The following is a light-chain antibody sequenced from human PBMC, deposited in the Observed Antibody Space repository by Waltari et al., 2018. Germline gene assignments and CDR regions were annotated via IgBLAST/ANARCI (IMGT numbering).Light chain of an antibody. J-gene: IGLJ2*01. CDR2: KDI. CDR1: ILAKTS. CDR3: FSAADNIGI. V-gene: IGLV3-27*01. Sequence: SHELIQPSSLSVSPGQTAKITCSGDILAKTSVRWFQQKPGQAPLFLIYKDIERPSGIPERFSGSSSGTTVTLAISGAQVEDEADYYCFSAADNIGIFGGGTKLTVL.